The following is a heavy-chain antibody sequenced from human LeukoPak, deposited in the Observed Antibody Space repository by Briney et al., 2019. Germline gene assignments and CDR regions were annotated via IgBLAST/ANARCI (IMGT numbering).Heavy chain of an antibody. J-gene: IGHJ6*02. CDR2: IGTAGDT. Sequence: GGSLRLSCAASGFTLSSYAMHWVRQPAGKGLEWVSAIGTAGDTFYPGSVKGRLTISRENAKKPLFLQMNSLRAEDTAVYYCARRLRGYYYGSGSYPYGMDVWGQGTTVTVSS. V-gene: IGHV3-13*01. CDR1: GFTLSSYA. D-gene: IGHD3-10*01. CDR3: ARRLRGYYYGSGSYPYGMDV.